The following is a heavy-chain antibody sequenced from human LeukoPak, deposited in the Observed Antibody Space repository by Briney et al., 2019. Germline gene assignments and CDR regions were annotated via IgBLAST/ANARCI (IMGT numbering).Heavy chain of an antibody. CDR2: IYSGGST. CDR3: ARGSSSSWYVYDY. Sequence: SGGSLRLSCAASGFTVSSNYMSWVRQAPGKGLEWVSVIYSGGSTYYADSVKGRFTISRDNSKNTLYLQMNSLRGEDTAVYYCARGSSSSWYVYDYWGQGTLVTASS. J-gene: IGHJ4*02. CDR1: GFTVSSNY. D-gene: IGHD6-13*01. V-gene: IGHV3-66*01.